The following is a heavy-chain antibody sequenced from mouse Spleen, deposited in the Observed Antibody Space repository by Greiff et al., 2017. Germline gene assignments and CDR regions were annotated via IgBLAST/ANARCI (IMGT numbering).Heavy chain of an antibody. V-gene: IGHV5-9*01. J-gene: IGHJ2*01. CDR2: ISSGGGNT. CDR3: ARHFSPYYFDY. Sequence: EVMLVESGGGLVKRGGSLKLSCAASGFTFSSYAMSWVRQTPEKRLEWVATISSGGGNTYYPDSVKGRFTISRDNAKNTLYLQMSSLKSEDTAMYYCARHFSPYYFDYWGQGTTLTVSS. CDR1: GFTFSSYA.